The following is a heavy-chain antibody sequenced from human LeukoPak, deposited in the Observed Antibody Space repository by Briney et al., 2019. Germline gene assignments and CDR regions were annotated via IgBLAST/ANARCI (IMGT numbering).Heavy chain of an antibody. D-gene: IGHD1-26*01. Sequence: GGSLRLSCAASGFTFSSYSMNWVRQAPGKGLEWVSFISSSSNYIYYADSVTGRFTISRDNAKNSLYLQMNSLRAEDTAVYYCARDTVIPYSQVGTTKDWGQGTLVTVSS. CDR3: ARDTVIPYSQVGTTKD. CDR2: ISSSSNYI. V-gene: IGHV3-21*01. J-gene: IGHJ4*02. CDR1: GFTFSSYS.